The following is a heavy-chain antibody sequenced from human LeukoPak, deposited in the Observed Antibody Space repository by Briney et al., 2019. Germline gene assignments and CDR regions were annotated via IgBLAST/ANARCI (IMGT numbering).Heavy chain of an antibody. CDR3: ARDDSNGIDY. CDR1: EFTFSYYW. D-gene: IGHD6-19*01. Sequence: GGSLRLSCAASEFTFSYYWMYWVRQGPGQGLVSVSRISSDGGSTTYADSVKGRLTISRDNAKNTLYLQMHSLRVEDTGIYYCARDDSNGIDYWGQGTLVTVAS. V-gene: IGHV3-74*01. CDR2: ISSDGGST. J-gene: IGHJ4*02.